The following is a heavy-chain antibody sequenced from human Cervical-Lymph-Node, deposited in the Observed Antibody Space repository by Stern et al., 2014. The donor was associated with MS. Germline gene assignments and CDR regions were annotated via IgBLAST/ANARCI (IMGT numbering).Heavy chain of an antibody. D-gene: IGHD6-19*01. V-gene: IGHV4-61*02. J-gene: IGHJ4*02. CDR2: IYSSGNT. Sequence: QVQLQESGPGLMRPSQTLSLTCTVSGVSISSGTYYWSWIRQPAGKGLEWIGRIYSSGNTNYNPSLKSRVTISVDTSLNLFSLKLSSGTAADTAVYYCARTAVAGTLRYFDYWGQGTLVTVSS. CDR1: GVSISSGTYY. CDR3: ARTAVAGTLRYFDY.